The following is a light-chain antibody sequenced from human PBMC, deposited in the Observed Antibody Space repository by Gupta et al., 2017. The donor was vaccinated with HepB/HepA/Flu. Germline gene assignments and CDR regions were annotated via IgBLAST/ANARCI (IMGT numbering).Light chain of an antibody. Sequence: EIVMTQSPATLSVSPGERATLSCRASQSVSSNLAWYQQKPGQAPRLLIYGASTRATGIPARFSGSGSGTEFTLTISSLKSEDFAVYYCQQYNNLPPITFGQGTRLEMK. CDR1: QSVSSN. V-gene: IGKV3-15*01. CDR3: QQYNNLPPIT. J-gene: IGKJ5*01. CDR2: GAS.